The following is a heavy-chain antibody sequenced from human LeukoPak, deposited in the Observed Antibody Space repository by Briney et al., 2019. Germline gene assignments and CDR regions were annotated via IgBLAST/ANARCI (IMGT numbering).Heavy chain of an antibody. V-gene: IGHV3-7*01. CDR3: ARDFSIAAAGTGY. D-gene: IGHD6-13*01. J-gene: IGHJ4*02. CDR1: GFTFSNYW. Sequence: GGSLRLSCAASGFTFSNYWMSWVRQAPGKGLEWVANIKQDGSEKYHVDSVKGRFTISRDNAKNSLYLQMNSLRAEDTAVYFCARDFSIAAAGTGYWGQGTLVTVSP. CDR2: IKQDGSEK.